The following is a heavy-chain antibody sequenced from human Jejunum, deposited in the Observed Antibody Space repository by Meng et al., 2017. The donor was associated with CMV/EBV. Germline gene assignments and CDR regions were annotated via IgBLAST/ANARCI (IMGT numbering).Heavy chain of an antibody. D-gene: IGHD3-3*01. CDR3: ARFAVFGADASPPYFYGMDV. CDR2: INPDSGVT. CDR1: AYY. Sequence: AYYMHWVRQAPGQRLEWMGRINPDSGVTKYAQKFQGRVTMTRDTSTSTVYMELSRLRSDDTAIYYCARFAVFGADASPPYFYGMDVWGQGTTVTVSS. V-gene: IGHV1-2*02. J-gene: IGHJ6*02.